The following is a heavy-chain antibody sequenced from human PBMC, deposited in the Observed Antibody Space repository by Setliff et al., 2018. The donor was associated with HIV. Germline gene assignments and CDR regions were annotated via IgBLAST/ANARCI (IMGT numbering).Heavy chain of an antibody. D-gene: IGHD4-17*01. CDR1: GYTFTNFG. J-gene: IGHJ5*02. CDR2: INTHTGSP. Sequence: ASVKVSCKASGYTFTNFGIGWVRQAPGQGLEWMGWINTHTGSPTYAQAFTGRFVFSVDTSVSTAYLQISSLKAEDTAVYYCARALYGDYGGDINWFDPWGQGTLVTVSS. V-gene: IGHV7-4-1*02. CDR3: ARALYGDYGGDINWFDP.